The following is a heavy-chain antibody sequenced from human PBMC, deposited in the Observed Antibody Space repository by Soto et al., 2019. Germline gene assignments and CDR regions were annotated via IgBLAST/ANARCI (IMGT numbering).Heavy chain of an antibody. D-gene: IGHD2-15*01. CDR1: GYNFANYW. CDR3: ARVVVPYYYYYGMDV. Sequence: PGESLKISCKGSGYNFANYWIGWVRQMPGKGLEWMGIIYPGDSETRYSPSFQGQVTISADKSISTAYLQWSSLKASDTAMYYCARVVVPYYYYYGMDVWGQGTTVTVSS. J-gene: IGHJ6*02. V-gene: IGHV5-51*01. CDR2: IYPGDSET.